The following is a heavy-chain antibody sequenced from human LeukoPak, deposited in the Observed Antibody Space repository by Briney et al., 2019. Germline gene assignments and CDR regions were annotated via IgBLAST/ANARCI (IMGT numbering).Heavy chain of an antibody. J-gene: IGHJ3*02. CDR3: ASLFLCYGCSRSSDAINI. CDR2: IKQDGSEK. D-gene: IGHD6-6*01. CDR1: GFTFSSYW. Sequence: QPGGSLRLSCAASGFTFSSYWMSWVRQAPGKGLEWVANIKQDGSEKYYVDSVKGRFTISRDNAKNTLYLQMNSLKAEDTAVYYCASLFLCYGCSRSSDAINIWGQGTMVTVSS. V-gene: IGHV3-7*01.